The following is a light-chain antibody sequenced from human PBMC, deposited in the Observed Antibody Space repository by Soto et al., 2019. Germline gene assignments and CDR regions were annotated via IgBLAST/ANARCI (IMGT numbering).Light chain of an antibody. CDR3: QQRGNWPKT. CDR1: QSVSSSY. CDR2: GAS. V-gene: IGKV3D-20*02. Sequence: EIVLTQSPGTLSLSPGERATLSCRASQSVSSSYLAWYQQKPGQAPRLLIYGASSRATGIPDRFGGSGSGTDFTLTISSLEPEDFAVYYCQQRGNWPKTFGQGTKVDIK. J-gene: IGKJ1*01.